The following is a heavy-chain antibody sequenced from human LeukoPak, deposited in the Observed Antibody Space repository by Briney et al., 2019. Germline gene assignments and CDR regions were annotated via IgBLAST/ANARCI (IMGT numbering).Heavy chain of an antibody. V-gene: IGHV4-38-2*02. D-gene: IGHD3-10*01. J-gene: IGHJ4*02. CDR2: IYHSGST. Sequence: PSETLSLTCTVSGYSISSGYYWGWIRQPPGKGLEWIGSIYHSGSTYYNPSLKSRVTISVDTSKNQFSLKLSSVTAADTAVYYCARDLHVRGVTPFDYWGQGTLVTVSS. CDR1: GYSISSGYY. CDR3: ARDLHVRGVTPFDY.